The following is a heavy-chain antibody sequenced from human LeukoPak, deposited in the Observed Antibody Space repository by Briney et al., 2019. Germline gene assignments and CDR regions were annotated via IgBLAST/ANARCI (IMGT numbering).Heavy chain of an antibody. D-gene: IGHD5-24*01. V-gene: IGHV4-34*01. CDR3: ASNRDGYDY. CDR1: GGSFSGYY. Sequence: SETLSLTCAVYGGSFSGYYWSWIRHPPGKGLEWIGEINHSGSTNYNPSLKSRVTISVDTSKNQFSLKLSSVTAADTAVYYCASNRDGYDYWGQGTLVTVSS. J-gene: IGHJ4*02. CDR2: INHSGST.